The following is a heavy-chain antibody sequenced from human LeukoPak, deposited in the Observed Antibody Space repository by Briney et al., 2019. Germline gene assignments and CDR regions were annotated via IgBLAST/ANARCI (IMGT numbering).Heavy chain of an antibody. CDR1: GGSFSGYY. Sequence: PSETLSLTCAVCGGSFSGYYWSWIRQPPGKGLEWIGEINHSGSTNYNPSLTSRDTISVDRSKNQFSLRLSSVTAADTAVYYCAAVEMATIDYWGQGTLVTVSS. CDR3: AAVEMATIDY. V-gene: IGHV4-34*01. J-gene: IGHJ4*02. CDR2: INHSGST. D-gene: IGHD5-24*01.